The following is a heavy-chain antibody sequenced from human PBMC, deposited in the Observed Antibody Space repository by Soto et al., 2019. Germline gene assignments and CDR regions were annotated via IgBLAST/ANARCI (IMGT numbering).Heavy chain of an antibody. CDR1: GYSFTIYW. J-gene: IGHJ6*02. Sequence: PGESLKISCMGSGYSFTIYWIGWVRQMPGKGLEWMGIIYPGDSDTRYSPSFQGQVTISADKSISTAYLQWSSLKASDTAMYYCAXGYSSSWSPPYYYYGMDVWGQGTTVT. V-gene: IGHV5-51*01. CDR3: AXGYSSSWSPPYYYYGMDV. CDR2: IYPGDSDT. D-gene: IGHD6-13*01.